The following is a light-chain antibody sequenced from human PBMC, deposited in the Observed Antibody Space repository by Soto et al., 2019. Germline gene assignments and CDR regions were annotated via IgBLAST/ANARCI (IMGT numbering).Light chain of an antibody. CDR3: QHYNSYSEA. J-gene: IGKJ1*01. CDR1: QSISRY. V-gene: IGKV1-5*01. CDR2: DAS. Sequence: DIQMTQSPSTLSASVGDRVTITCRASQSISRYLAWYQQKPGEAPKLLIYDASSLQSGVSSRFSASGSGTEFTLTISSLQPDDFATYYCQHYNSYSEAFGQGTKVELK.